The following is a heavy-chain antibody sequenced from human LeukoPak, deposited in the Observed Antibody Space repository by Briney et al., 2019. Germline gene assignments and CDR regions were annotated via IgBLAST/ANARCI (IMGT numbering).Heavy chain of an antibody. Sequence: GGSLRLSCAASGFTFSSYGMHWVRQAPGKGLEWVSVIYGGGNIYYADSVKGRFTISRDNSKNTLYLQMNSLRAEDTAVYYCARGAGYNYPYYFDYWGQGTLVTVSS. CDR2: IYGGGNI. J-gene: IGHJ4*02. D-gene: IGHD5-24*01. CDR1: GFTFSSYG. V-gene: IGHV3-53*01. CDR3: ARGAGYNYPYYFDY.